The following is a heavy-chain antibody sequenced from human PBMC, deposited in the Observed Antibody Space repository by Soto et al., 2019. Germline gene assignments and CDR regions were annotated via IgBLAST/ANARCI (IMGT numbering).Heavy chain of an antibody. J-gene: IGHJ6*02. CDR2: IYYSGST. Sequence: QVQLQESGPGLVKPSQTLSLTCTVSGGSISSGGYYWSWIRQHPGKGLEWIGYIYYSGSTYYNPSHKSRVTISVYTSKNQFSLKLSSVTAADTAVYYCARDIVVVPAAIFGGSYGMDVWGQGTTVTVSS. V-gene: IGHV4-31*03. D-gene: IGHD2-2*01. CDR3: ARDIVVVPAAIFGGSYGMDV. CDR1: GGSISSGGYY.